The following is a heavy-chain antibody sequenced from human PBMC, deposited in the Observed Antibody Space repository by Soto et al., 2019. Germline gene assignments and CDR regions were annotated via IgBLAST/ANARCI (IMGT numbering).Heavy chain of an antibody. CDR1: GFPFSSYA. D-gene: IGHD6-6*01. J-gene: IGHJ4*03. V-gene: IGHV3-23*01. CDR3: AKLAPELSRSPRYFDS. CDR2: ISPTGGNT. Sequence: GGSLRLPCAAPGFPFSSYAMSWVGQAPGKGLEWVSGISPTGGNTYYADYQKGRFTISRDNPGHTIFWTLKSLRVNDPSIYYCAKLAPELSRSPRYFDSWGQGALVTVSS.